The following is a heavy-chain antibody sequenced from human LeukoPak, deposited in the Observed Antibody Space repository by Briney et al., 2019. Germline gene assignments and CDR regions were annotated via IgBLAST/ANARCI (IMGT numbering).Heavy chain of an antibody. V-gene: IGHV4-34*01. CDR1: GGSFSGYY. D-gene: IGHD1-20*01. Sequence: PSETLSLTCAVYGGSFSGYYWSWIRQPPGKGLEWIGEINHSGSTNYNPSLKSRVTISVDTSKNQFSLKLSSVTAADTAVYYCARGREGSNWNRRRNNWFDPWGQGTLVTVSS. J-gene: IGHJ5*02. CDR2: INHSGST. CDR3: ARGREGSNWNRRRNNWFDP.